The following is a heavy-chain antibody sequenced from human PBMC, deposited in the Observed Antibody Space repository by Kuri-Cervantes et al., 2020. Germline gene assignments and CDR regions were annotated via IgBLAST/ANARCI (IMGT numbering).Heavy chain of an antibody. CDR3: AKGGYSSGWYGSHYGMDV. CDR2: ISWNSGSI. Sequence: SLKISCAASGFTFDDYAMHWVRPAPGKGLEWVSGISWNSGSIGHADSVKGRFTISRDNAKNSLYLQMNSLRAEDTALYYCAKGGYSSGWYGSHYGMDVWGQGTTVTVSS. CDR1: GFTFDDYA. D-gene: IGHD6-19*01. V-gene: IGHV3-9*01. J-gene: IGHJ6*02.